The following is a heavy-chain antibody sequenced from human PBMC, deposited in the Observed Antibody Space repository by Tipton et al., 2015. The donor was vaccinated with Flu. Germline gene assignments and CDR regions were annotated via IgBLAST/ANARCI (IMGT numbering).Heavy chain of an antibody. J-gene: IGHJ3*02. CDR2: IYTTGST. CDR3: AREGPYSSAWYGLDAFDI. V-gene: IGHV4-61*02. D-gene: IGHD6-19*01. Sequence: TLSLTCTVSGCSTSSGSYYWSWIRQPAGKGLEWIGRIYTTGSTKYNPSLKSRVTISLDTSKNRFSLNLSSVTAADTAVYYCAREGPYSSAWYGLDAFDIWGQGTMVTVSS. CDR1: GCSTSSGSYY.